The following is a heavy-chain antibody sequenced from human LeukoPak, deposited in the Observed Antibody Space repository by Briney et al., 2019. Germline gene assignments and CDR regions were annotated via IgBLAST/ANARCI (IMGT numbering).Heavy chain of an antibody. CDR3: ARGVRWPTYGMDV. J-gene: IGHJ6*02. CDR1: GYTFTGYY. V-gene: IGHV1-2*02. CDR2: INPNSGGT. Sequence: ASVKVSCKASGYTFTGYYMHWVRQAPGQGLEWMGWINPNSGGTNHAQKFQGRVTMTRDTSISTAYMELSRLRSDDTAVYYCARGVRWPTYGMDVWGQGTTVTVS. D-gene: IGHD4-23*01.